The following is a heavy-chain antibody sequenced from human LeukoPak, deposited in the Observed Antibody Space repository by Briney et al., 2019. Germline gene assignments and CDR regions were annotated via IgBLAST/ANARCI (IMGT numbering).Heavy chain of an antibody. V-gene: IGHV4-39*01. CDR1: GGSISSGGYY. J-gene: IGHJ4*02. Sequence: SETLSLTCIVSGGSISSGGYYWSWIRQHPGKGLEWIGCISYSGSTYYNPSLKSRVTISVDTSKNQFSLKLSSVTAADTAVYYCARHFWSGPTDYWGQGTLVTVSS. CDR2: ISYSGST. D-gene: IGHD3-3*01. CDR3: ARHFWSGPTDY.